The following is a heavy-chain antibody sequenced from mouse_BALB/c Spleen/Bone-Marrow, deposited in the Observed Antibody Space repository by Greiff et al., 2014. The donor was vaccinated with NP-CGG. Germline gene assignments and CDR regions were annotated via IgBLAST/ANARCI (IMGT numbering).Heavy chain of an antibody. CDR3: ARSGSSSGYFDY. J-gene: IGHJ2*01. D-gene: IGHD1-1*01. Sequence: EVKLMESGGGLVQPGGSRKLSCAASGFTLSSFGMHWVRQAPEKGLEWVAYISSGSSTIYYADTVMGRFTISRGNPKNTLFLQMTSLRSEDTAMYYCARSGSSSGYFDYWGQGTTLTVSS. CDR2: ISSGSSTI. CDR1: GFTLSSFG. V-gene: IGHV5-17*02.